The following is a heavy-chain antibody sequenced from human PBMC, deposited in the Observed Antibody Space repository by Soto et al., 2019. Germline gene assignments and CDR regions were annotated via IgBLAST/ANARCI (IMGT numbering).Heavy chain of an antibody. J-gene: IGHJ5*02. CDR1: GGSISSGGYY. CDR2: IYYSGST. V-gene: IGHV4-31*03. D-gene: IGHD1-7*01. Sequence: PSETLSLTCTVSGGSISSGGYYWSWIRQHPGKGLEWIGYIYYSGSTYYNPSLKSRVTISVDTSKNQFSLKLSSVTAADTAVYYCARDIENGGTGTTLVYNWFDPWGQGTLVTVSS. CDR3: ARDIENGGTGTTLVYNWFDP.